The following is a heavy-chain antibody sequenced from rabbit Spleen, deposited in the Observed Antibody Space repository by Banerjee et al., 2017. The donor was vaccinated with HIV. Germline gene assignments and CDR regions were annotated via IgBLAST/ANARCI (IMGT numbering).Heavy chain of an antibody. CDR2: IYTGSSGST. V-gene: IGHV1S45*01. CDR3: ARGGAGIAGFDL. Sequence: QEQLEESGGGLVKPEGPLTLTCTASGFSFSSSYWICWVRQAPGKGLEWIGCIYTGSSGSTYLANWAKGRFTISKTSSTTVTLQMTSLTAADTATYFCARGGAGIAGFDLWGPGTLVTVS. J-gene: IGHJ4*01. D-gene: IGHD4-2*01. CDR1: GFSFSSSYW.